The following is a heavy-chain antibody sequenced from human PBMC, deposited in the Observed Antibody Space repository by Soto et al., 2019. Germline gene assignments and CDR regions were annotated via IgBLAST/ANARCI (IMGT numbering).Heavy chain of an antibody. CDR2: IAYDGSSK. J-gene: IGHJ4*02. Sequence: GGSLRLSCAASGFTLSAYWMHWVRQVPGTGPEWVAVIAYDGSSKCYADSVKGRFTISRDNAKNTLYLQMNSLRAEDTAVYYCAREGTPYEGVDYFDYWGRGTLVTVSS. CDR3: AREGTPYEGVDYFDY. V-gene: IGHV3-30-3*01. CDR1: GFTLSAYW. D-gene: IGHD5-12*01.